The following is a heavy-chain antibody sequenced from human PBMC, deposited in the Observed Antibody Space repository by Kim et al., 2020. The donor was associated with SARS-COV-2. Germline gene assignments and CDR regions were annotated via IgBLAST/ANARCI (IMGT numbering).Heavy chain of an antibody. V-gene: IGHV4-39*01. D-gene: IGHD3-10*01. CDR3: ARRWFGELIDAFDI. J-gene: IGHJ3*02. Sequence: SETLSLTCTVSGGSISSSSYYWGWIRQPPGKGLEWIGSIYYSGSTYYNPSLKSRVTISVDTSKNQFSLKLSSVTAADTAVYYCARRWFGELIDAFDIWGQGTMVTVSS. CDR2: IYYSGST. CDR1: GGSISSSSYY.